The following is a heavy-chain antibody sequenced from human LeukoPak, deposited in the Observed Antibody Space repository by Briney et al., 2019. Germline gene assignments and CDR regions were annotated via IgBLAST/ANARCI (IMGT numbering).Heavy chain of an antibody. V-gene: IGHV1-18*01. CDR3: ARVGATYYYYYGMDV. J-gene: IGHJ6*02. CDR1: GYTFTSYG. D-gene: IGHD1-26*01. Sequence: ASVKVSCKASGYTFTSYGISWVRQASGQGLEWMGWISAYNGNTNYAQKLQGRVTMTTDTSTSTAYMELRSLRSDDTAVYYCARVGATYYYYYGMDVWGQGTTVTVSS. CDR2: ISAYNGNT.